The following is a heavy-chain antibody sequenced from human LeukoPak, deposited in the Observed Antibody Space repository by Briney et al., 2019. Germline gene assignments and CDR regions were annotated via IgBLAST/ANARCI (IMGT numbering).Heavy chain of an antibody. D-gene: IGHD3-10*01. J-gene: IGHJ4*02. V-gene: IGHV1-8*01. CDR2: MNPNDNNT. CDR3: LRASGSYDGSLRY. Sequence: ASVKVFCKASGYTFTSFDINWVRQDTGQGLEWMGWMNPNDNNTGYAQKFQGRVTMSRNTSTRTAYMELRSLRSEDTAMYYCLRASGSYDGSLRYWGQGTLVTVSS. CDR1: GYTFTSFD.